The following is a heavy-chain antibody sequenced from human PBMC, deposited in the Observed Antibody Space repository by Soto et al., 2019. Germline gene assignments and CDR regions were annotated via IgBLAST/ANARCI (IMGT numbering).Heavy chain of an antibody. CDR1: GFTFTAYY. CDR3: SRENWFQDY. D-gene: IGHD3-10*01. V-gene: IGHV3-7*03. Sequence: GGSLRLSCAASGFTFTAYYMTWVRQVPGKGLEWVASINKDGSKQYYVDSVKGRFTISRDNAMNSLYLQMNSLRAGDTALYYCSRENWFQDYWGQGTLVTVSS. CDR2: INKDGSKQ. J-gene: IGHJ4*02.